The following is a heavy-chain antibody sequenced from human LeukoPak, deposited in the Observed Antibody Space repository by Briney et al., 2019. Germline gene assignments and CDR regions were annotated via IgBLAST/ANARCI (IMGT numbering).Heavy chain of an antibody. CDR3: ASSSYDILTGYYRELDY. CDR1: GFTFSSYE. J-gene: IGHJ4*02. CDR2: ISSSGSTI. D-gene: IGHD3-9*01. V-gene: IGHV3-48*03. Sequence: GGSLRLSCAASGFTFSSYEMNWVRPAPGKGLEWVSYISSSGSTIYYADSVKGRSTISRDNAKNSLYLQMNSLRAEDTAVYYCASSSYDILTGYYRELDYWGQGTLVTVSS.